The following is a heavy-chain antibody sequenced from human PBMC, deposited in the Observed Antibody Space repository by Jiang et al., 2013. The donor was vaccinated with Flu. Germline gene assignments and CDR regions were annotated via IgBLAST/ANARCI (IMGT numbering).Heavy chain of an antibody. Sequence: VQLVESGGGVVQPGRSLRLSCAASGFTFSSYAMHWVRQAPGKGLEWVAVISYDGSNKYYADSVKGRFTISRDNSKNTLYLQMNSLRAEDTAVYYCARDLISIQVVTAILDYWGQG. CDR3: ARDLISIQVVTAILDY. CDR2: ISYDGSNK. D-gene: IGHD2-21*02. V-gene: IGHV3-30*01. CDR1: GFTFSSYA. J-gene: IGHJ4*02.